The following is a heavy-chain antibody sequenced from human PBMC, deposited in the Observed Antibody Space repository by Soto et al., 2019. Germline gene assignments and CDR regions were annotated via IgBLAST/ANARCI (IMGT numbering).Heavy chain of an antibody. Sequence: PSETLSLTCTVSGGSISSGDYYWSWIRQPPGKGLEWIGYIYYSGSTYYNPSLKSRVTISVDTSKNQFSLKLSSVTAADTAVYSCARELLVFGGVIVSNWFDPWGQGTLVTVSS. CDR1: GGSISSGDYY. CDR3: ARELLVFGGVIVSNWFDP. D-gene: IGHD3-16*02. J-gene: IGHJ5*02. V-gene: IGHV4-30-4*01. CDR2: IYYSGST.